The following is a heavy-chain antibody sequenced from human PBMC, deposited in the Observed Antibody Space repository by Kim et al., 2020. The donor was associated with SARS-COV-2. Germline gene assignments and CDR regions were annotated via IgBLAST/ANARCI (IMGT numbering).Heavy chain of an antibody. V-gene: IGHV4-34*01. CDR3: ARGRYCTNGVCYFELDY. D-gene: IGHD2-8*01. J-gene: IGHJ4*02. Sequence: LKSRVSISVDTSKNQFSLKLSSVTAADTAVYYCARGRYCTNGVCYFELDYWGQGTLVTVSS.